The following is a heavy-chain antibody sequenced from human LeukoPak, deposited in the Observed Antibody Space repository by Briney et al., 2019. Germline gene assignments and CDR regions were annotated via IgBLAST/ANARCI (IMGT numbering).Heavy chain of an antibody. CDR2: ISSDGSNK. Sequence: GRSLRPSCAASGFTFSNYGMYWVRQAPGKGLEWVAVISSDGSNKYYEDSVKGRFTISRDNSKNTLNMQMNSLRVEDTAVYFCAKGKWGDYYPHDAFVIWGQGTMVTVSS. J-gene: IGHJ3*02. D-gene: IGHD3-10*01. CDR1: GFTFSNYG. CDR3: AKGKWGDYYPHDAFVI. V-gene: IGHV3-30*18.